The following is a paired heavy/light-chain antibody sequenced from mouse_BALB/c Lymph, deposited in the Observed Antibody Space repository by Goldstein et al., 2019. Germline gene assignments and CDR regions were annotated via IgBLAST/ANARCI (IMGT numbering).Light chain of an antibody. J-gene: IGKJ5*01. V-gene: IGKV9-124*01. CDR1: QEISGY. CDR3: LQYASYPLT. Sequence: DIQMTQSPSSLSASLGERVSLTCRASQEISGYLSWLQQKPDGTIKRLIYAASTLDSGVPKRFSGSRSGSDYSLTISSLESEDFADYYCLQYASYPLTFGAGTKLELK. CDR2: AAS.
Heavy chain of an antibody. CDR2: INPYNGGT. V-gene: IGHV1-18*01. Sequence: EVQLQQSGPELVKPGASMKISCKASGYSFTGYTMNWVKQSHGKNLEWIGLINPYNGGTSYNQKFKGKATLTVDKSSSTAYMELLSLTSEDSAVYYCASHYYGSPFAYWGQGTLVTVSA. CDR3: ASHYYGSPFAY. CDR1: GYSFTGYT. D-gene: IGHD1-1*01. J-gene: IGHJ3*01.